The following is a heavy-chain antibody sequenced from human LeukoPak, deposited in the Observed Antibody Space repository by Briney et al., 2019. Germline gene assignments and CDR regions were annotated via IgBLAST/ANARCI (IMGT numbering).Heavy chain of an antibody. CDR2: INHSGST. CDR1: GGSFSGYY. V-gene: IGHV4-34*01. D-gene: IGHD2-2*01. CDR3: ARGRGTSRNISYYYYYYGMDV. Sequence: KPSETLSLTCAVYGGSFSGYYWSWIRQPPGKGLEWIGEINHSGSTNYNPSLKSRVTISVDTSKNQFSLKLSSVTAADTAVYYCARGRGTSRNISYYYYYYGMDVWGQGTTVTVSS. J-gene: IGHJ6*02.